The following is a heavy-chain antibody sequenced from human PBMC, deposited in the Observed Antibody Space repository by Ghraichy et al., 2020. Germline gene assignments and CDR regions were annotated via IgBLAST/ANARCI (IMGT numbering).Heavy chain of an antibody. CDR3: ARASGWVIDY. D-gene: IGHD2-21*01. CDR2: IKQDGSEK. J-gene: IGHJ4*02. V-gene: IGHV3-7*04. Sequence: GGSLRLSCAASGFTLSDYWMNWVRQAPGKGPEWVALIKQDGSEKHYVDSVKGRFTISRDNAKNSLHLQMTSLRVDDTAVYYCARASGWVIDYWGQGNLVTVAS. CDR1: GFTLSDYW.